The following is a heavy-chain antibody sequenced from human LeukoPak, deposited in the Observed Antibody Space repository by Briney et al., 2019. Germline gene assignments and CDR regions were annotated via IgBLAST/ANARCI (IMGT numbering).Heavy chain of an antibody. CDR3: VRISTSVAGADY. J-gene: IGHJ4*02. V-gene: IGHV3-7*01. Sequence: GGSLRLSXGASGFTFRTSWMSWVRQAPGKGLEWVANIKRDGSETYYVDSVKGRFTISRENTKNLLFLQMDSLRAEDTAVYFCVRISTSVAGADYWGQGTLVTVSS. CDR2: IKRDGSET. CDR1: GFTFRTSW. D-gene: IGHD6-19*01.